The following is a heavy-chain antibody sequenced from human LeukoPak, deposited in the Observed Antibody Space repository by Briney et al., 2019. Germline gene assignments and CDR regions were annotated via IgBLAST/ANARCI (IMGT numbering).Heavy chain of an antibody. CDR2: ISYDGSNK. CDR1: GFTFSSYG. Sequence: GGSLRLSCAASGFTFSSYGMHWVRQAPGKGLEWVAVISYDGSNKYYADSVKGRFTISRDNSKNTLYLQMNSLRVEDTAVYYCARGRPHGNDYWGQGTLVTVSS. J-gene: IGHJ4*02. D-gene: IGHD4-23*01. CDR3: ARGRPHGNDY. V-gene: IGHV3-30*03.